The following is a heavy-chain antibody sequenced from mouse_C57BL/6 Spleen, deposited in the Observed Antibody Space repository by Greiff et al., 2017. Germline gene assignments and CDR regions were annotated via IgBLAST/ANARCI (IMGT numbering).Heavy chain of an antibody. CDR1: GYTFTDYE. J-gene: IGHJ3*01. V-gene: IGHV1-15*01. Sequence: QVQLQQSGAELVRPGASVTLSCKASGYTFTDYEMHWVKQTPVHGLEWIGAIDPETGGTAYNQKFEGKAILTADKSSSTAYMELRSLTSEDSAVYYCTRKGTQREGFAYWGQGTLVTVSA. CDR2: IDPETGGT. D-gene: IGHD3-2*02. CDR3: TRKGTQREGFAY.